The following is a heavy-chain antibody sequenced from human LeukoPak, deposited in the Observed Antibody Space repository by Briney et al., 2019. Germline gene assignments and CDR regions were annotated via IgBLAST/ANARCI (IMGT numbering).Heavy chain of an antibody. V-gene: IGHV3-30-3*01. D-gene: IGHD3-9*01. Sequence: GRSLRLSCAASGFTFSSYAMHWVRQAPGKGLEWVAVISYDGSNKYYADSVKGRFTISRDNSKNTLYLQMNSLRPEDTAVYYCARESDRLFDYWGQGTLVSVPS. J-gene: IGHJ4*02. CDR3: ARESDRLFDY. CDR2: ISYDGSNK. CDR1: GFTFSSYA.